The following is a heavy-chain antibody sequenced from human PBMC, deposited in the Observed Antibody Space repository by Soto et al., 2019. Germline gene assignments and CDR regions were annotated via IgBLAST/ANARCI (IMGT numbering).Heavy chain of an antibody. J-gene: IGHJ4*02. CDR2: INTDGSST. CDR1: GFTFSSYC. CDR3: ARDHRKRRHLDY. Sequence: GASLRLSCAASGFTFSSYCMHWVHQAPGKGLVWVSRINTDGSSTSSADSVKGRVTILRDKAKDTPYMQINTPRAEDTAVYCCARDHRKRRHLDYWGQGTLVTVSS. V-gene: IGHV3-74*01.